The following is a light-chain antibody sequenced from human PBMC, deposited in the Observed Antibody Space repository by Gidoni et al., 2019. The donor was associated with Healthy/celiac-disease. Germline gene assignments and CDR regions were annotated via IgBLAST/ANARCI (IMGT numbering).Light chain of an antibody. V-gene: IGKV3-11*01. J-gene: IGKJ3*01. CDR3: QQRSNWPPFT. CDR2: DAS. Sequence: EIVLTLSPATLSLSPGERATLSCRASQSVSSYLAWYQQKPGQAPRLLIHDASNRATGIPARFSGSGSGTDFTLTISSLEPEDFAVDYCQQRSNWPPFTFGPGTKVDIK. CDR1: QSVSSY.